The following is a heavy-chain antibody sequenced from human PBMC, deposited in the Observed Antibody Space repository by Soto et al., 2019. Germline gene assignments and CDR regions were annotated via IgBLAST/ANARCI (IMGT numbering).Heavy chain of an antibody. Sequence: PGESLKISCKGSGYSFTSYWISWVRQMPGKGLEWMGRIEPSDSYINYSPSFQGHVTISADKSISTAYLQWSSLKASDTAMYYCARHSNQLLGFDYWGQGTLVTVSS. CDR1: GYSFTSYW. V-gene: IGHV5-10-1*01. D-gene: IGHD2-2*01. CDR3: ARHSNQLLGFDY. J-gene: IGHJ4*02. CDR2: IEPSDSYI.